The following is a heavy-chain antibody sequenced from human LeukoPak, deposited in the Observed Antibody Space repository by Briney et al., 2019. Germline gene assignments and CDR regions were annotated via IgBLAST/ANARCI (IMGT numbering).Heavy chain of an antibody. V-gene: IGHV1-18*01. J-gene: IGHJ4*02. CDR1: GSRSTSYG. CDR3: ARDLGVTTKDPFEY. Sequence: GASVKVSCKISGSRSTSYGISGVRQAPGQGLEWMGWINRYNGKTNYGQKFQGRVTMTTDTSTSTTYMELRSLRSDDTAVYYCARDLGVTTKDPFEYWGQGTLVTVPS. CDR2: INRYNGKT. D-gene: IGHD4-11*01.